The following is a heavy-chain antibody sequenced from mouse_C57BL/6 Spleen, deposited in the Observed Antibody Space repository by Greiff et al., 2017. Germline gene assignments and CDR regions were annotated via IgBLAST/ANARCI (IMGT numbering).Heavy chain of an antibody. Sequence: QVQLKQPGAELVKPGASVKLSCKASGYTFTSYWMHWVKQRPGQGLEWIGMIHPNSGSTNYNEKFKSKATLTVYKSSSTAYMQLSSLTSEDSAVYDCARSWYDYDEAWFAYWGQGTLVTVSA. CDR3: ARSWYDYDEAWFAY. J-gene: IGHJ3*01. CDR2: IHPNSGST. D-gene: IGHD2-4*01. V-gene: IGHV1-64*01. CDR1: GYTFTSYW.